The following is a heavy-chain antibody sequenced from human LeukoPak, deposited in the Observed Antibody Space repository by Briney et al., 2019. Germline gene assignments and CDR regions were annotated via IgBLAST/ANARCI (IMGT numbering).Heavy chain of an antibody. V-gene: IGHV3-23*01. D-gene: IGHD5-12*01. Sequence: GGSLRLSCAPSVFTFSNDAMTSVRQAPGKGREWVSGISGRGTITYYADSLKGRFTISRDNSKNTLYLQMNGLRADDTALYYCVKGSGNGQPGNPYYFDYWGRGTLVTVFS. CDR1: VFTFSNDA. CDR3: VKGSGNGQPGNPYYFDY. J-gene: IGHJ4*02. CDR2: ISGRGTIT.